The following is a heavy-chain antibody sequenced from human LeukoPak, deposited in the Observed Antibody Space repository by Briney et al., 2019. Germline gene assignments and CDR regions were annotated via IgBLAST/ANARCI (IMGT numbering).Heavy chain of an antibody. CDR1: GYTFTGYY. CDR2: INPNSGGT. V-gene: IGHV1-2*02. CDR3: ARVRIAAAGTSRLAIGY. Sequence: GASVKVSCKASGYTFTGYYMHWVRQAPGQGLEWMGWINPNSGGTNYAQKFQGRVTMTRDTSISTAYMELSRLRSDDTAVYYCARVRIAAAGTSRLAIGYWGQGTLVTVSS. J-gene: IGHJ4*02. D-gene: IGHD6-13*01.